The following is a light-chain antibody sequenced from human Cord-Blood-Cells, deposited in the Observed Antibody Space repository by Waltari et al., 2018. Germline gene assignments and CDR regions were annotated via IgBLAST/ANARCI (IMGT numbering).Light chain of an antibody. V-gene: IGKV3-15*01. J-gene: IGKJ1*01. CDR2: GAS. CDR1: QSVSSN. Sequence: EIVMTQSPATLSVSPGERATLSCRASQSVSSNFTWYQQKPGQAPRLLISGASTRATGIPARFSSSGSGTKFTLTISSLQSEDFAVYYCQQYYNWPPWTFGQGTKVEIK. CDR3: QQYYNWPPWT.